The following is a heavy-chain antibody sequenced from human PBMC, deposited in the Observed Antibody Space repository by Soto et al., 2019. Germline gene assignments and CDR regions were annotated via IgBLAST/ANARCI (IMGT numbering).Heavy chain of an antibody. D-gene: IGHD2-2*01. CDR3: AKQYCSSTSCYGGASRFAY. CDR1: GFTFSSYA. V-gene: IGHV3-23*01. CDR2: ISGSGGST. Sequence: EVQLLESGGGLVQPGGSLRLSCAASGFTFSSYAMSWVRQAPGKGLEWVSAISGSGGSTYYADSVKGRFTISRDNSKNTLYLQMNSLRAEDTAVYYCAKQYCSSTSCYGGASRFAYWGQGTLVTVSS. J-gene: IGHJ4*02.